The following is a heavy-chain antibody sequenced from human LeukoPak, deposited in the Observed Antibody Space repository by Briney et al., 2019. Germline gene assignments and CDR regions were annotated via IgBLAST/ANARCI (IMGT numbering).Heavy chain of an antibody. J-gene: IGHJ4*02. V-gene: IGHV3-23*01. CDR1: GFTFSSYA. CDR3: AKTHSSSWHPLDF. D-gene: IGHD6-13*01. CDR2: IVGDGGST. Sequence: GGSLRLSCAASGFTFSSYAMHWVRQAPGKGLERVSAIVGDGGSTYYADSVKGRFTISRDNSNNTLYLQMNNLRAEDTAIYYCAKTHSSSWHPLDFWGQGALVTASS.